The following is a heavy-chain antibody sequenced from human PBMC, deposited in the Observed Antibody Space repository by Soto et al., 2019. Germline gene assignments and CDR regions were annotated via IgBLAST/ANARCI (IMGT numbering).Heavy chain of an antibody. J-gene: IGHJ4*02. D-gene: IGHD2-8*01. V-gene: IGHV5-51*01. Sequence: GESLKISCRGTGYNFTKNWIGWVRQMPGKGLEWMGIIYPGDSETRYSPSFQGQVTISVDKSKNTAYLHWSSLKARDTAIYYCFILYGAARRGFDYWGPGTLVTVSS. CDR3: FILYGAARRGFDY. CDR1: GYNFTKNW. CDR2: IYPGDSET.